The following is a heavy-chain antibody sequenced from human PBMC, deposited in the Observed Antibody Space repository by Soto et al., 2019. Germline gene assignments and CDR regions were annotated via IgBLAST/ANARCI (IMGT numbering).Heavy chain of an antibody. Sequence: QVQLVQSGPEVKKHGASVKVSCKTSGYTFTRYGFNWVRLAPGEGPDWRGWISADNCDTMYAQKSQGRVTVTTDTSTSSANMELRRLSSDDTAVYYCARGEVCRGSSPSYELYGMDVWGHVTTVTVSS. J-gene: IGHJ6*02. CDR3: ARGEVCRGSSPSYELYGMDV. V-gene: IGHV1-18*04. CDR1: GYTFTRYG. D-gene: IGHD6-13*01. CDR2: ISADNCDT.